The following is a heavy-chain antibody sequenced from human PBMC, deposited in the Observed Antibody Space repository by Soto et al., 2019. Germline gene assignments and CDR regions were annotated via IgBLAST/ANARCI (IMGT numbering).Heavy chain of an antibody. CDR1: GFTFSGSA. V-gene: IGHV3-73*01. D-gene: IGHD3-3*01. J-gene: IGHJ4*02. CDR2: IRSKANSYAT. CDR3: TRRTTIFGVNRNLTHDY. Sequence: GGSLRLSCAASGFTFSGSAMHWVRQASGKGLEWVGRIRSKANSYATAYAASVKGRFTISRDDSKNTAYLQMNSLKTEDTAVYYCTRRTTIFGVNRNLTHDYWGQGTLVTVSS.